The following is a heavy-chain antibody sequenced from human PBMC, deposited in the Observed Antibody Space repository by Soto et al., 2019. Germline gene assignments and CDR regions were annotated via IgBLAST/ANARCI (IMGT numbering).Heavy chain of an antibody. D-gene: IGHD5-18*01. J-gene: IGHJ4*02. CDR3: AVGIQLCQRRINNGYSG. V-gene: IGHV1-69*12. CDR1: GGTFSTYA. Sequence: QVQLVQSGAEVKKPESSVKVSCKAPGGTFSTYAISWVRQAPGQGLEWMGGIIPMFGTANYAKRFQDIVTITADESTNTVYMELSSLRSEDTAVYFCAVGIQLCQRRINNGYSGWGQGTLVTVSS. CDR2: IIPMFGTA.